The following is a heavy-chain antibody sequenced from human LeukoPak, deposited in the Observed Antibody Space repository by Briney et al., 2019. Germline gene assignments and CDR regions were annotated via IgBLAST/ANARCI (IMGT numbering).Heavy chain of an antibody. CDR3: ASLSHAAGNDAFDI. V-gene: IGHV5-51*01. CDR2: IYPGDSDT. D-gene: IGHD6-13*01. J-gene: IGHJ3*02. Sequence: GESLKISCKGSGYSFTSHWMAWVRQMPGKGLEGMGSIYPGDSDTKYSPSVQGKFTISGDNSNYTAYLQWSALKTSDTAMYYCASLSHAAGNDAFDIWGQGTIVTVSS. CDR1: GYSFTSHW.